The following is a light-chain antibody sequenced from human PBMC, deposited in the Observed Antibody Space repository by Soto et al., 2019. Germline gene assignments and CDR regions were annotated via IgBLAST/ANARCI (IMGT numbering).Light chain of an antibody. V-gene: IGLV2-14*03. CDR2: DVR. Sequence: QSVLTQPASVSGSPGQSITISCTGTSNDVGGYDYVSWYQQHPGKAPKLLIYDVRDRPSGVSDRFSGSKSVNTASLTISGLQADDAADYYCSSYTSRNSRVFGGGTKVTVL. CDR3: SSYTSRNSRV. CDR1: SNDVGGYDY. J-gene: IGLJ3*02.